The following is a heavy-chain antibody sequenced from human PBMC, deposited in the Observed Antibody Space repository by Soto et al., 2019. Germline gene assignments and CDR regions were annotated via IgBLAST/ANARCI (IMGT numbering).Heavy chain of an antibody. CDR2: ISSSSSTI. CDR3: ARDGLIAAGYYYYGMDV. V-gene: IGHV3-48*02. Sequence: GGSLRLSCAASGFTFSSYSMNWVRQAPGKGLEWVSYISSSSSTIYYADSVKGRFTISRDNAKNSLYLQMNSLRDEDTAVYYCARDGLIAAGYYYYGMDVWGQGTTVTVSS. CDR1: GFTFSSYS. D-gene: IGHD6-25*01. J-gene: IGHJ6*02.